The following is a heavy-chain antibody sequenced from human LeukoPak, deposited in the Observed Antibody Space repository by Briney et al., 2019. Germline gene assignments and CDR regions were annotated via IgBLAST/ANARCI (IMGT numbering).Heavy chain of an antibody. D-gene: IGHD5-24*01. CDR3: ARSSGMATIEVFDY. Sequence: SETLSLTCTVSGGSISNYYWSWIRQPPGKGPEWIGYIYYSGSTNYNPSLKSRVTISVDTSKNQFSLKLSSVTAADTAVYYCARSSGMATIEVFDYWGQGTLVTVSS. CDR2: IYYSGST. V-gene: IGHV4-59*01. J-gene: IGHJ4*02. CDR1: GGSISNYY.